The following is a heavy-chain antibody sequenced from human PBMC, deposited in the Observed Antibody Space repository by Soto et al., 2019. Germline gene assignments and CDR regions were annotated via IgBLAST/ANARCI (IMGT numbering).Heavy chain of an antibody. CDR3: ASDAQAGYSKTFDI. V-gene: IGHV5-51*01. D-gene: IGHD6-13*01. Sequence: GESLKISCKGSGYSFTSYWIGWVRQMPGKGLEWMGIIYPGDSDPRYSPSFQGQVTISAXXXIXXXYXQXXXLKASDTAMYYCASDAQAGYSKTFDIWGQGTMVTVSS. J-gene: IGHJ3*02. CDR1: GYSFTSYW. CDR2: IYPGDSDP.